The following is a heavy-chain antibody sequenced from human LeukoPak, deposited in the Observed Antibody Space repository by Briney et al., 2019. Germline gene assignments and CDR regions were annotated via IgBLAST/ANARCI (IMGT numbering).Heavy chain of an antibody. J-gene: IGHJ4*02. V-gene: IGHV3-23*01. Sequence: PGGSLRLSCAASGFTFSSYAMSWVRQAPGRGLEWVSAICGSGGSTYYADSVKGRFTISRDNSKNTLYLQMNSLRAEDTAVYYCAKGLSGSCYSGADYWGQGTLVTVSS. CDR1: GFTFSSYA. D-gene: IGHD2-15*01. CDR2: ICGSGGST. CDR3: AKGLSGSCYSGADY.